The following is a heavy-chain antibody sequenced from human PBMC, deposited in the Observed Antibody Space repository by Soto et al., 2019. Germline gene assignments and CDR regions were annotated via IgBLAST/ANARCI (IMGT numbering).Heavy chain of an antibody. D-gene: IGHD3-3*01. V-gene: IGHV4-39*01. CDR3: ARSFGVANVRFDP. CDR2: IYSSGSA. CDR1: GGSVTSVSYY. Sequence: SETLSLTCTVSGGSVTSVSYYWGWLHQPPGKGLEWIGLIYSSGSAYYNPSLKSRVTMSVDRSKNRFSLNLTSVTAADTAVYFCARSFGVANVRFDPWGHGALVTVSS. J-gene: IGHJ5*02.